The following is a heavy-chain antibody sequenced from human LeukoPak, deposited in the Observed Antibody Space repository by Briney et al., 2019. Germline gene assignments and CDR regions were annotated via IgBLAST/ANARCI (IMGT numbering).Heavy chain of an antibody. Sequence: SETLSLTCGVHGGSFSDYYWSWIRQTPGKGLEWIGEINHSERSNYNQSLKSRVTISVDTSKKQFSLKLSSVTAADTAVYYCARGSEYYDSWGQGTLVTVSS. CDR3: ARGSEYYDS. CDR1: GGSFSDYY. CDR2: INHSERS. V-gene: IGHV4-34*01. J-gene: IGHJ4*02. D-gene: IGHD3-22*01.